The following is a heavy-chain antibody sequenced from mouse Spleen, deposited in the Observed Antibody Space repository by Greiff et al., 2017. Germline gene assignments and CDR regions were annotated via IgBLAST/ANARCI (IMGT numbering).Heavy chain of an antibody. D-gene: IGHD2-10*02. J-gene: IGHJ1*01. Sequence: VQLQQSGAELVRPGASVTLSCKASGYTFTDYEMHWVKQTPVHGLEWIGAIDPETGGTAYNQKFKGKAILTADKSSSTAYMELRSLTSEDSAVYYCTEYGNYWYFDVWGAGTTVTVSS. CDR1: GYTFTDYE. CDR2: IDPETGGT. V-gene: IGHV1-15*01. CDR3: TEYGNYWYFDV.